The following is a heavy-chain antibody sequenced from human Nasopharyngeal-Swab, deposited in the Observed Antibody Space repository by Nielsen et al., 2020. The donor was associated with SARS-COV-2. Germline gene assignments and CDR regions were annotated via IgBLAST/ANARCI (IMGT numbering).Heavy chain of an antibody. CDR3: ARDKWNRGYYYYGMDV. Sequence: SVKVSCKASGYTFTSYYMHWVRQAPGQGLEWMGGIIPIFGTANYAQKFQGRVTITADESTSTAYMELSSLRSEDTAVYYCARDKWNRGYYYYGMDVWGQGTTVTVSS. CDR2: IIPIFGTA. J-gene: IGHJ6*02. V-gene: IGHV1-69*13. CDR1: GYTFTSYY. D-gene: IGHD1/OR15-1a*01.